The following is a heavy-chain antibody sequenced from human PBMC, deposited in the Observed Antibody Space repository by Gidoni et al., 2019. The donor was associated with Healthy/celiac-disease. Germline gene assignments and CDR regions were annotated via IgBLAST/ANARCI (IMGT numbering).Heavy chain of an antibody. Sequence: QVTLRESGPALAKPTQTLTLTCTFSGFSLSTSGMCVSWIRQPPGKALEWLARIDWDDDKYYSTSLKTRLTISKDTSKNQVVLTMTNMDPVDTATYYCARIMSGNYYFDYWGQGTLVTVSS. CDR1: GFSLSTSGMC. CDR2: IDWDDDK. D-gene: IGHD1-26*01. J-gene: IGHJ4*02. CDR3: ARIMSGNYYFDY. V-gene: IGHV2-70*15.